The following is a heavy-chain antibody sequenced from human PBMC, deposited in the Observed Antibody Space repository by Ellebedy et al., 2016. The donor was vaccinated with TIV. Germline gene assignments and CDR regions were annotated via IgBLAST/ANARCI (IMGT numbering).Heavy chain of an antibody. V-gene: IGHV3-48*01. Sequence: GESLKISXAASGFTFSSYSMNWVRQAPGKGLEWVSYISSSSSTIYYADSVKGRFTISRDNSKNTLYLQMNSLRAEDTAVYYCARVRREKLCMDVWGKGTTVTVSS. J-gene: IGHJ6*03. D-gene: IGHD3-10*01. CDR3: ARVRREKLCMDV. CDR2: ISSSSSTI. CDR1: GFTFSSYS.